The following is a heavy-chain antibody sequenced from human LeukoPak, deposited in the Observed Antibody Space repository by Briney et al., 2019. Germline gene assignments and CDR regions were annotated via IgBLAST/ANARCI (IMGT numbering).Heavy chain of an antibody. Sequence: SETLSLTCAVYGGSFSGYYWSWIRQPPGKGLEWIGEINHSGSTNYNPSLKSRVTISVDTSKNQFSLKLSSVTAADTAVYYCARDVPYDDSSGYYYVGLFDYWGRGTLVTVSS. CDR1: GGSFSGYY. CDR2: INHSGST. CDR3: ARDVPYDDSSGYYYVGLFDY. J-gene: IGHJ4*02. D-gene: IGHD3-22*01. V-gene: IGHV4-34*01.